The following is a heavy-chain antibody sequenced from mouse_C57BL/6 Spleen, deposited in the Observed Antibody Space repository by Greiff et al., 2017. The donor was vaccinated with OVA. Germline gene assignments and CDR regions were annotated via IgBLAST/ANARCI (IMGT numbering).Heavy chain of an antibody. J-gene: IGHJ2*01. CDR3: AKGRTVNRFDD. Sequence: QVQLQQPGAELVKPGASVKLSCKASGYTFTSYWMQWVKQRPGQGLEWIGEIDPSDSYTNYNQKFKGKATLTVDTSSSTAYMQLSSLTSEDSAVYYCAKGRTVNRFDDWGQGTTLTVSS. V-gene: IGHV1-50*01. D-gene: IGHD1-1*01. CDR1: GYTFTSYW. CDR2: IDPSDSYT.